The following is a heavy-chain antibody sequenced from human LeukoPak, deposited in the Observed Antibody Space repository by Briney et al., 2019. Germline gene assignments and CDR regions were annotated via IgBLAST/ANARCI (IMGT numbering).Heavy chain of an antibody. D-gene: IGHD3-10*01. V-gene: IGHV4-59*01. Sequence: SETLSLTCTVSGGSISSYYWSWIRQPPGKGLEWIGYIYYSGSTNYNPSLKSRVTISVDTSENQFSLKLSSVTAADTAVYYCARSERLRWMVRGVQFDYWGQGTLVTVSS. J-gene: IGHJ4*02. CDR1: GGSISSYY. CDR2: IYYSGST. CDR3: ARSERLRWMVRGVQFDY.